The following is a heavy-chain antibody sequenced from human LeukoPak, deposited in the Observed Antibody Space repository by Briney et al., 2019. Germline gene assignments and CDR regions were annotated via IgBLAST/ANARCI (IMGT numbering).Heavy chain of an antibody. V-gene: IGHV3-72*01. Sequence: GGAVRLSYAVCVFRFSDYYLVGVGQAPARGGEGVGRTRKKVYSYPTEYAPSVKSQFTISRDDSKNPFYLQMNSLKTEDTAVYYCARGGSWDAFHIWGQGTMVTVSS. CDR2: TRKKVYSYPT. J-gene: IGHJ3*02. CDR1: VFRFSDYY. CDR3: ARGGSWDAFHI. D-gene: IGHD2-15*01.